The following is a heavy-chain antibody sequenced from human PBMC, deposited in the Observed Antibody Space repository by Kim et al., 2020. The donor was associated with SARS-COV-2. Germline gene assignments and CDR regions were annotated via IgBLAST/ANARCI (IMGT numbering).Heavy chain of an antibody. D-gene: IGHD2-8*01. J-gene: IGHJ4*02. CDR1: GFTFSSYG. CDR3: AKDTFQMVYYFDY. V-gene: IGHV3-30*18. CDR2: ISYDGSNK. Sequence: GGSLRLSCAASGFTFSSYGMHWVRQAPGKGLEWVAVISYDGSNKYYADSVKGRFTISRDNSKNTLYLQMNSLRAEDTAVYYCAKDTFQMVYYFDYWGQGTLVTVSS.